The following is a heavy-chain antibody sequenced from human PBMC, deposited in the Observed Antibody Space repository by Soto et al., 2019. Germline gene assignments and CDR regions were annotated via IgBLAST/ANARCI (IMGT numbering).Heavy chain of an antibody. J-gene: IGHJ5*02. Sequence: QVPLVQSGAEVKKPGASVKVSCKASGYTFTSYGINWVRQAPGQGLEWMGWISAYNDSTNYAQKLQGRVTMTTDTSTSTAYMELRSLRSDDTAVYYCARQRGRYCSGGFCYSGGGFDPWGQGTRVTVSS. CDR3: ARQRGRYCSGGFCYSGGGFDP. CDR1: GYTFTSYG. CDR2: ISAYNDST. D-gene: IGHD2-15*01. V-gene: IGHV1-18*01.